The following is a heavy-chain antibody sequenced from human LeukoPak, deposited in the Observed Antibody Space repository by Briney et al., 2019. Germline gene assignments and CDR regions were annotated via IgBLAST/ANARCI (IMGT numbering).Heavy chain of an antibody. CDR2: IYSGGST. J-gene: IGHJ4*02. CDR1: GFTVSSNY. V-gene: IGHV3-53*05. Sequence: GGSLRLSCAASGFTVSSNYMSWVRQAPGKGLEWVSVIYSGGSTYYADSVKGRLTLSRDNSKNTVYLQVDSLRTEDTAVYYCAKGRQYSFDYLIDYWGQGTLVTVSS. CDR3: AKGRQYSFDYLIDY. D-gene: IGHD3-9*01.